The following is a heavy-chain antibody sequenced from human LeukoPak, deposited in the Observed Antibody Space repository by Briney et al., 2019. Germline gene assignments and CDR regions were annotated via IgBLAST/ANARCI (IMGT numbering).Heavy chain of an antibody. Sequence: GGSLRLSCAASGFTFSSYSMNWVRQAPGQGLEWVSSISSSSAYIYYTDSVKGRFTVSRDNAKNSLYLQMISLRAEDTAVYYRARGPDDYAGIGYYSVYWGQGTLVTVSS. V-gene: IGHV3-21*01. CDR3: ARGPDDYAGIGYYSVY. J-gene: IGHJ4*02. CDR2: ISSSSAYI. CDR1: GFTFSSYS. D-gene: IGHD3-22*01.